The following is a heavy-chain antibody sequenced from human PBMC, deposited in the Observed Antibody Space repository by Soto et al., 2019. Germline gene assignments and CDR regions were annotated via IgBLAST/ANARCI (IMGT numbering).Heavy chain of an antibody. CDR3: ARGLYYDSSGSDDAFDI. V-gene: IGHV1-8*01. CDR2: MNPNSGNT. CDR1: GYTFTSYD. Sequence: ASVQVSCKASGYTFTSYDINWVRQATGQGLEWMGWMNPNSGNTGYTQKFQGRVTMARNTSISTAYMELSSLRSEDTAVYYCARGLYYDSSGSDDAFDIWGQGTMVTVSS. J-gene: IGHJ3*02. D-gene: IGHD3-22*01.